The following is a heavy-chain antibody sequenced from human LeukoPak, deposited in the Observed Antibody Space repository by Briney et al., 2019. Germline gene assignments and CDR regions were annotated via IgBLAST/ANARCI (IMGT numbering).Heavy chain of an antibody. J-gene: IGHJ4*02. CDR2: IAHHGNNK. V-gene: IGHV3-30*02. Sequence: GGSLRLSCGASGFTFSSSAMHWVRQGPGKGLEWVAYIAHHGNNKYYADSVKGRFTISRDNSEGSLYLQMNSLRADDTAVYYCAKDGSWSCTDWGQGTLVRVSS. CDR3: AKDGSWSCTD. D-gene: IGHD2-8*02. CDR1: GFTFSSSA.